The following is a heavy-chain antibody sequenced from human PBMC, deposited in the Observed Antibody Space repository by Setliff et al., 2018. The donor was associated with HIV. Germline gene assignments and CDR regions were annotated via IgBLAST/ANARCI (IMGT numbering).Heavy chain of an antibody. Sequence: LSLTCTVSGGSISSYYWSWIRQPPGKGLEWIGYIYYSGSTNYNPSLKSRVTISVDTSKNQISLKLSSVTAADTAVYYCARDTSYYYDSSGLNPWGQGTLVTVSS. CDR1: GGSISSYY. CDR2: IYYSGST. V-gene: IGHV4-59*01. J-gene: IGHJ5*02. CDR3: ARDTSYYYDSSGLNP. D-gene: IGHD3-22*01.